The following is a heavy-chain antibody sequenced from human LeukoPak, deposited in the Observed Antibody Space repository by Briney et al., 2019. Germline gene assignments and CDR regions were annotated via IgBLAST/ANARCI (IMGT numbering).Heavy chain of an antibody. D-gene: IGHD6-13*01. Sequence: GESLKISCKGSGYSFTSYWIGRVRQMPGKGLEWMGIIYPVDSDNRYSPSFQGQVTISADKSISTAYLQWSSLKASDTAMYYCARQVSPQQLVPNYFDYWGQGTLVTVSS. CDR3: ARQVSPQQLVPNYFDY. V-gene: IGHV5-51*01. J-gene: IGHJ4*02. CDR2: IYPVDSDN. CDR1: GYSFTSYW.